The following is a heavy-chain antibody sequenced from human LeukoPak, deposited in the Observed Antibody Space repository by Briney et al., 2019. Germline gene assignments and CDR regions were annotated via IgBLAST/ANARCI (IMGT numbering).Heavy chain of an antibody. CDR2: ISYDESNK. D-gene: IGHD3-3*01. J-gene: IGHJ6*02. Sequence: PGGSLRLSCAASGFTFSSSAMHWVRQAPGKGLEWVAVISYDESNKYYADSVKGRFTISRDNSKNTLYLQMNSLRAEDTAVNYCARGTDTKPFWSGYWVDVWGQGTTVTVSS. V-gene: IGHV3-30*03. CDR1: GFTFSSSA. CDR3: ARGTDTKPFWSGYWVDV.